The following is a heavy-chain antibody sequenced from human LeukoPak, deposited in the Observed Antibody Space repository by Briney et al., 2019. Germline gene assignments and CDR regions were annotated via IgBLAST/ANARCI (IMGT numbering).Heavy chain of an antibody. Sequence: SETLSLTCNVSGGSISSFYWNWIRQPPGKGLEWIGNIYYTGSTNYNPSLKSRVTILVDTSKNQFPLKVSSVTAADTAVYYCARDRGYCTRSSCHATGAPDSWGQGTLVTVSS. J-gene: IGHJ5*01. CDR1: GGSISSFY. CDR2: IYYTGST. CDR3: ARDRGYCTRSSCHATGAPDS. V-gene: IGHV4-59*01. D-gene: IGHD2-2*03.